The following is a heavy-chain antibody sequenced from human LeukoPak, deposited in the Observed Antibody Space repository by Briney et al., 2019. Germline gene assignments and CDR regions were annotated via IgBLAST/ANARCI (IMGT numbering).Heavy chain of an antibody. Sequence: GGSLRLSCAASGFTFSSYAMSWVRQAPGKGLEWVSTISGSGGSGITYYADSVKGRFTISRDNSKNTLYLQMNSLRVEDTAVYYCAKEPSRIHEWSGSWFDPWGQGTLVTVSS. CDR3: AKEPSRIHEWSGSWFDP. CDR1: GFTFSSYA. D-gene: IGHD3-3*01. CDR2: ISGSGGSGIT. V-gene: IGHV3-23*01. J-gene: IGHJ5*02.